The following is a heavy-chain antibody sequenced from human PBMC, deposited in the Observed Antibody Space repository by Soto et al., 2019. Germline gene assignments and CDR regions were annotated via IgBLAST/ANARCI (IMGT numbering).Heavy chain of an antibody. CDR1: GFTFSNYK. D-gene: IGHD5-18*01. CDR2: VSSTSGYI. CDR3: ARANVDTSVVNEYYFDY. V-gene: IGHV3-21*01. J-gene: IGHJ4*02. Sequence: GGSLRLSCAVFGFTFSNYKMSWVRQAPGKGLEWVSSVSSTSGYIYYGDSVKGRFTISRDNAKNSLYLQMNSLRAEDTAVYYCARANVDTSVVNEYYFDYWGQGTLVTVSS.